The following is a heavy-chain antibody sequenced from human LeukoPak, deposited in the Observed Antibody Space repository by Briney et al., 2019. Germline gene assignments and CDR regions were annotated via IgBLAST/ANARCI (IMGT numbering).Heavy chain of an antibody. CDR1: GFTFSGFA. Sequence: GGSLRLSCAASGFTFSGFAMSWVRRTPGKGLEWVSGISGSGDNTLYADSVKGRFTISRDNSKNTLYLEMNSLRAEDTAVYYCAKDGQDYYYYYMDVWGKGTTVTVSS. CDR3: AKDGQDYYYYYMDV. J-gene: IGHJ6*03. V-gene: IGHV3-23*01. CDR2: ISGSGDNT.